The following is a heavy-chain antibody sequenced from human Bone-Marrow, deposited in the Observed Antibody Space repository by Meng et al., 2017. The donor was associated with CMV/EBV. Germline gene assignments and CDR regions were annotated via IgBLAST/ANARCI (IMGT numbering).Heavy chain of an antibody. CDR1: GGTFSSYA. D-gene: IGHD3-10*01. J-gene: IGHJ6*02. V-gene: IGHV1-69*05. Sequence: SVKVSCKASGGTFSSYAISWVRQAPGQGLEWMGGIIPIFGTANYAQKFQGRFTITTDESTSKAYMELSSLRSEDTAVYYCARRIAMVRGVIIPNDYGIDVWGQGTTVTVSS. CDR3: ARRIAMVRGVIIPNDYGIDV. CDR2: IIPIFGTA.